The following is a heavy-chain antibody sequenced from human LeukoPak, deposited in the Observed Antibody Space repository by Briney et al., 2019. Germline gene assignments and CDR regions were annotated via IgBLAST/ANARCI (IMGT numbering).Heavy chain of an antibody. V-gene: IGHV4-59*11. D-gene: IGHD4-23*01. CDR3: ARARLRWYFDY. J-gene: IGHJ4*02. CDR1: GGSISSHY. CDR2: IYYSGST. Sequence: SETLSLTCTVSGGSISSHYWSWIRQPPGKGLEWIGYIYYSGSTNYNPSLKSRVTMSVDTSKNQFSLKLSSVTAADTAVYYCARARLRWYFDYWGQGTLVTVSS.